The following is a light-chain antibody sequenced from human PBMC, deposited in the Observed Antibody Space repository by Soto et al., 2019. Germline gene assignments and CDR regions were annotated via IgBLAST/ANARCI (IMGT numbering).Light chain of an antibody. CDR3: ENYGLNLGV. J-gene: IGLJ3*02. Sequence: QPVLTQSSSASASLGSSVKLTCTLSSGNSSYIIAWHQQQPGKAPRYLMKLEGSRSYNKGSGVPDRFSGSSSGADRYLTISNPQYEDDADYYCENYGLNLGVFGGGTKLTVL. V-gene: IGLV4-60*02. CDR2: LEGSRSY. CDR1: SGNSSYI.